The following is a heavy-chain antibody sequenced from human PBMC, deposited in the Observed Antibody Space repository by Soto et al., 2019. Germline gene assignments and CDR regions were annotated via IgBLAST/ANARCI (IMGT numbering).Heavy chain of an antibody. CDR3: ARGKGIAAAGTDY. J-gene: IGHJ4*02. CDR1: GYTFTGYY. D-gene: IGHD6-13*01. Sequence: ASVKVSCKASGYTFTGYYMHWVRQAPGQGLEWMGWINPNSGGTNYAQKFQGWVTMTRDTSISTAYMELSRLRCDDTAVYYCARGKGIAAAGTDYWGQGTLVTVSS. V-gene: IGHV1-2*04. CDR2: INPNSGGT.